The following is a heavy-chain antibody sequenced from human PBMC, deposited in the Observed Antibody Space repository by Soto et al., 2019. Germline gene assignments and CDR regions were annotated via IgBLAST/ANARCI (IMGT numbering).Heavy chain of an antibody. CDR3: ARSIAGYNLDPIDQ. V-gene: IGHV4-59*01. CDR1: SGSTNSFY. CDR2: FFYTGRT. J-gene: IGHJ4*02. D-gene: IGHD5-12*01. Sequence: QVQLQVSGPGLVKPSATLSLSCTVSSGSTNSFYWSWIRQPPGKGLQWLGYFFYTGRTNHNPSLKRRVTISLDMSSNQFSLRLSSVTAADTAMYYCARSIAGYNLDPIDQCGQGRLGTVSS.